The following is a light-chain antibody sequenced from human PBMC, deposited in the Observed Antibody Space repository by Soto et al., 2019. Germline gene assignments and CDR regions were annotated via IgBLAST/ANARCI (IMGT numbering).Light chain of an antibody. CDR2: DAS. CDR1: QSVSSY. Sequence: EIVLTQSPATLSLSPGERATLSCRASQSVSSYLAWYQQKPGQAPRLLIYDASNRATGIPARFSGSGSGTDFTLTISSLAPEDFAVYYCHQRSNWPFTFGGGTKVEIK. V-gene: IGKV3-11*01. CDR3: HQRSNWPFT. J-gene: IGKJ4*01.